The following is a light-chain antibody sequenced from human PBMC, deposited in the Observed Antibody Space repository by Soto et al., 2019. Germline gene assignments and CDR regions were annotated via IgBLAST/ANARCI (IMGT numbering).Light chain of an antibody. V-gene: IGLV2-14*01. CDR2: EVS. CDR3: SSYTTSSTRV. J-gene: IGLJ1*01. CDR1: NSDVGIYDF. Sequence: QSVLTQPASVSGTPGQSITISCTGSNSDVGIYDFVSWYQHHPGRAPKLIVSEVSHRPSGVSNRFSGSKSGNTASLTISGLQAEDEADYYCSSYTTSSTRVFGTGTKLTVL.